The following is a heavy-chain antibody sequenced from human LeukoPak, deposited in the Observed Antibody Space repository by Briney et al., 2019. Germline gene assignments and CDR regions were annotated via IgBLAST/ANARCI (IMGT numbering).Heavy chain of an antibody. V-gene: IGHV3-53*01. CDR2: IYSGGTT. D-gene: IGHD4-17*01. CDR3: ARAPSVTTNYDC. CDR1: GFTVSTNY. Sequence: GGSLRLSCEASGFTVSTNYMSWVRQAPGKGLEWVSIIYSGGTTFYADSVKGRFTISRDNSNNTVYLQMDSLRAADTAVYYCARAPSVTTNYDCWGQGTLVTVSS. J-gene: IGHJ4*02.